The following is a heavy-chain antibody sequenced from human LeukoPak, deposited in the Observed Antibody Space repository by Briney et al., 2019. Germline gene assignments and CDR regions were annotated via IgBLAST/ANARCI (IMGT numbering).Heavy chain of an antibody. CDR2: IYPGDSDT. Sequence: GESLKISCKGSGYSFTTCWIGWVRQMPGKGLEWMGIIYPGDSDTRYSPSFQGQVTISADKSISTAYLQWSSLKASDTAMYYCARLNMVRGVIISLGYWGQGTLVTVSS. CDR1: GYSFTTCW. D-gene: IGHD3-10*01. CDR3: ARLNMVRGVIISLGY. V-gene: IGHV5-51*01. J-gene: IGHJ4*02.